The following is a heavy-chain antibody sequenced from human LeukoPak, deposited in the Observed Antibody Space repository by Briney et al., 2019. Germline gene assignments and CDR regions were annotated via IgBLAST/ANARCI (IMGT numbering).Heavy chain of an antibody. CDR3: AKRPHLLATGAFDY. J-gene: IGHJ4*02. D-gene: IGHD5-12*01. CDR1: GLTFSSYG. CDR2: ISGSGGST. V-gene: IGHV3-23*01. Sequence: PGGSLRLSCAASGLTFSSYGMSWVRQAPGKGLEWVSAISGSGGSTYYADSVKGRFTISRDNSKNTLYLQMDSLRAEDTAVYYCAKRPHLLATGAFDYRGQGTLVTVSS.